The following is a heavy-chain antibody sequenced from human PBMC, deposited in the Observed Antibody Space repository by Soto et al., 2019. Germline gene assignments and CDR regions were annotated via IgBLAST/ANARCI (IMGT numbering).Heavy chain of an antibody. D-gene: IGHD3-9*01. Sequence: QVQLQQWGAGPLRPLETLSLTCGVSGGSFSGYYWAWIRQSTGKGLEWIGEINDRGSINYNPSLNSRVSISVDTSKNHYSLTLRSVTAAVTAVYYCARESHDILTGPPWVWYFDLWGRGTLVTVSS. V-gene: IGHV4-34*01. CDR3: ARESHDILTGPPWVWYFDL. CDR1: GGSFSGYY. J-gene: IGHJ2*01. CDR2: INDRGSI.